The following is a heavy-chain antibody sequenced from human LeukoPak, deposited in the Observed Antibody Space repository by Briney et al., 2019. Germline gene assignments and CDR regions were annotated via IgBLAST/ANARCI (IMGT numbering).Heavy chain of an antibody. CDR1: GYTLTELS. V-gene: IGHV1-24*01. CDR2: FDPEDGET. J-gene: IGHJ6*04. D-gene: IGHD3-10*01. CDR3: ATGITMVRGVTHYYYGMDV. Sequence: ASVKVSCKVSGYTLTELSMHWVRQAPGKGLEWMGGFDPEDGETIYAQKFQGRVTMTEDTSTDTAYMELSSLRSEDTAVYYCATGITMVRGVTHYYYGMDVWGKGTTVTVSS.